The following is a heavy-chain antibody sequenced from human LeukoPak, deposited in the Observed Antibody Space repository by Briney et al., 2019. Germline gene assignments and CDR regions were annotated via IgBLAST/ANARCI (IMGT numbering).Heavy chain of an antibody. J-gene: IGHJ4*02. CDR2: ISYDGSNK. CDR3: ARDRWRYCSSTSCYTHDY. Sequence: GGSLRLSCAASGFTFSSYAMHWVRQAPGKGLEWVAVISYDGSNKYYADSVKGRFTISRDNSKNTLYLQMNSLRAEDTAVYYCARDRWRYCSSTSCYTHDYWGQGTLVTVSS. V-gene: IGHV3-30-3*01. CDR1: GFTFSSYA. D-gene: IGHD2-2*02.